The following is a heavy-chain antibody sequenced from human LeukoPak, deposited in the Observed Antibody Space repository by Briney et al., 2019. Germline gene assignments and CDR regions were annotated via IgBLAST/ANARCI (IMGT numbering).Heavy chain of an antibody. V-gene: IGHV3-15*01. J-gene: IGHJ6*03. CDR2: IKSKTDGGTT. CDR3: TTGSSGWYSYYYYYMDV. Sequence: WIRQPPGKGLEWVGRIKSKTDGGTTDYAAPVKGRFTISRDDSKNTLYLQMNSLKTEDTAVYYCTTGSSGWYSYYYYYMDVWGKGTTVTISS. D-gene: IGHD6-19*01.